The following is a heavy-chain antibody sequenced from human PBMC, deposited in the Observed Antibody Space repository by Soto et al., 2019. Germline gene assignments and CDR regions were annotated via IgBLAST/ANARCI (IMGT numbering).Heavy chain of an antibody. J-gene: IGHJ4*02. D-gene: IGHD4-4*01. CDR3: ARSNDFDY. Sequence: GESMKVSCKASGYSFTSYWIGWVRQMPGKGLEWMGIMNPGDSYTRYSPSFQGQVTISVDKSITTAYLQWSSLKASDTAMYYCARSNDFDYWGQGTLVTVSS. CDR1: GYSFTSYW. CDR2: MNPGDSYT. V-gene: IGHV5-51*01.